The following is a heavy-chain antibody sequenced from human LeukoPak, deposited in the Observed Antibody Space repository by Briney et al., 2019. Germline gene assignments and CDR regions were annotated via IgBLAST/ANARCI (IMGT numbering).Heavy chain of an antibody. CDR1: GGTFSSYA. V-gene: IGHV1-18*01. CDR2: ISAYNGNT. J-gene: IGHJ3*02. D-gene: IGHD6-13*01. Sequence: ASVKVSCKASGGTFSSYAISWVRQAPGQGLEWMGWISAYNGNTNYAQKLQGRVTMTTDTSTSTAYMELRSLRSEDTAVYYCARPSLIAAAGDDAFDIWGQGTMVTVSS. CDR3: ARPSLIAAAGDDAFDI.